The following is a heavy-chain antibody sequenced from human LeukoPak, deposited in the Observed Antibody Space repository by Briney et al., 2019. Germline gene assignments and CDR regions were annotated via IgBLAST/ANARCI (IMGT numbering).Heavy chain of an antibody. Sequence: SETLSLTCTVSGGSINSSYYYWGWIRQPPGKGLEWIGYIYYSGSTYYNPSLKSRVTISVDTSKNQFSLKLSSVTAADTAVYYCARAITVTIVDAFDIWGQGTMVTVSS. V-gene: IGHV4-39*07. CDR3: ARAITVTIVDAFDI. J-gene: IGHJ3*02. D-gene: IGHD4-17*01. CDR1: GGSINSSYYY. CDR2: IYYSGST.